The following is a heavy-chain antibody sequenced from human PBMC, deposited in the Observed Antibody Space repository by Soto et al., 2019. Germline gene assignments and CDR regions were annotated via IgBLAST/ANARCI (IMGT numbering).Heavy chain of an antibody. V-gene: IGHV4-59*01. CDR2: VYYTGNT. CDR3: ARGYSYGKYDS. J-gene: IGHJ4*02. D-gene: IGHD5-18*01. CDR1: GGSISGYS. Sequence: SETLSLTCAITGGSISGYSCTWIRQPPGKGLEWLGYVYYTGNTNYNISLKNRVTISMDTSKTQFSLSLTSVTAADTAVYYCARGYSYGKYDSWGQGTLVTVSS.